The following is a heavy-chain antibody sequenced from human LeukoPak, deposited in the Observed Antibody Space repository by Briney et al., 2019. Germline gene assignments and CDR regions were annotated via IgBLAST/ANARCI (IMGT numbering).Heavy chain of an antibody. V-gene: IGHV3-48*01. D-gene: IGHD6-13*01. J-gene: IGHJ6*02. CDR2: ISSSSSTI. CDR1: GFTFSSYS. CDR3: AKDKTYSSSSSTVYYYYGMDV. Sequence: GGSLRLSCAASGFTFSSYSMNWVRQAPGKGLEWVSYISSSSSTIYYADSVKGRFTISRDNAKNSLYLQMNSLRAEDTALYYCAKDKTYSSSSSTVYYYYGMDVWGQGTTVTVSS.